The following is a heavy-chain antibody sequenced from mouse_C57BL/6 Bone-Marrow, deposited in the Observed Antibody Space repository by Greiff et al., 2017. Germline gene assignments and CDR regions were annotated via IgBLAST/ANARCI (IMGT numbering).Heavy chain of an antibody. Sequence: QVQLQQSGPGLVQPSQSLSITCTVSGFSLTSYGVHWVRQSPGKGLEWLGVIWRGGSTDYNAAFMSRLSITKDNSKSHVFFKMNSLQADDTAIYYCAKGDPVYYCKGDYAMDYWGQGTSITVSS. D-gene: IGHD2-1*01. CDR2: IWRGGST. V-gene: IGHV2-5*01. J-gene: IGHJ4*01. CDR1: GFSLTSYG. CDR3: AKGDPVYYCKGDYAMDY.